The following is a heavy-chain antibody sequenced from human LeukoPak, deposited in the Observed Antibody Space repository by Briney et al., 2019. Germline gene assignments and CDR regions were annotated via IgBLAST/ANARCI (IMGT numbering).Heavy chain of an antibody. D-gene: IGHD5-12*01. CDR2: IKSKTDGGTT. J-gene: IGHJ4*02. CDR3: TTEGYSGYDPFDY. Sequence: GGSLRLSCAASVFTLSNAWMSWVRQAPGKGLEWVGRIKSKTDGGTTDYAAPVKGRFTISRDASKNTLSLQMNSLKTEDTAVYWCTTEGYSGYDPFDYWGEGTLVTVSS. V-gene: IGHV3-15*01. CDR1: VFTLSNAW.